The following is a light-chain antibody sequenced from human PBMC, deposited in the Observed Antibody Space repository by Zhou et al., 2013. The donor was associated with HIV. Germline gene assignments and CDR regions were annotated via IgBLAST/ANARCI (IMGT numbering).Light chain of an antibody. V-gene: IGKV3-15*01. CDR2: GAT. Sequence: QSPATLSLSPGERATVSCRASQTVSSNLAWYQQKPGQAPRLLIYGATTRATGVPARFSGSGSGTDFTLTISSLXPEDFAVYYCQVRRKSNPGRTF. J-gene: IGKJ1*01. CDR1: QTVSSN. CDR3: QVRRKSNPGRT.